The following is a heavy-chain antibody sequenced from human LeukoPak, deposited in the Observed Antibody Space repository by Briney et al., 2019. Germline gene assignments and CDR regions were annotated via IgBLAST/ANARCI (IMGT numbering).Heavy chain of an antibody. Sequence: PSETLSLTCTVSGGSISSYYWSWIRQPPGKGLEWIGYIYYSGSTNYNPSLKSRVTISVDTSKIQFSLKLSSVTAADTAVYYCAATYYYGSGSYNAFDIWGQGTMVTVSS. CDR2: IYYSGST. CDR1: GGSISSYY. V-gene: IGHV4-59*01. D-gene: IGHD3-10*01. CDR3: AATYYYGSGSYNAFDI. J-gene: IGHJ3*02.